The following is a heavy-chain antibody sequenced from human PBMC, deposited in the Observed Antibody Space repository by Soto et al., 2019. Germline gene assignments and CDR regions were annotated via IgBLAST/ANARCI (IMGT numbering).Heavy chain of an antibody. J-gene: IGHJ4*02. CDR2: IIPIIDTA. V-gene: IGHV1-69*08. Sequence: QVQLVQSGAEVKKPGSSVKVSCKVSGGSFSSNSISWVRQAPGQGLEWMGRIIPIIDTANYAQKFEGRVTITANKSTSTAYLELNSLKPEDTAVYYCARAMGISYGFSFWSQGTLVTVYS. CDR1: GGSFSSNS. CDR3: ARAMGISYGFSF. D-gene: IGHD5-18*01.